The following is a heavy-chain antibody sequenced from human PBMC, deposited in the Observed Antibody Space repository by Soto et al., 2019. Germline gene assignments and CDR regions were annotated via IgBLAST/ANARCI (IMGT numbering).Heavy chain of an antibody. CDR3: ARGSFYGGNSVAGYYYYGMDV. V-gene: IGHV3-21*01. CDR1: GFTFSSYS. J-gene: IGHJ6*02. CDR2: ISSSSSYI. Sequence: GGSLRLSCAASGFTFSSYSMNWVRQAPGKGLEWVSSISSSSSYIYYADSVKGRFTISRDNAKNSLYLQMNSLRAEDTAVYYCARGSFYGGNSVAGYYYYGMDVWGQGTTVTVSS. D-gene: IGHD3-10*01.